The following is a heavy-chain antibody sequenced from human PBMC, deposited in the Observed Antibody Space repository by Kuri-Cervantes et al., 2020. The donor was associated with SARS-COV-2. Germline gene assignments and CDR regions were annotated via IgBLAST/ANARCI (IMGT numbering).Heavy chain of an antibody. J-gene: IGHJ4*02. CDR3: ASSRGYCSN. Sequence: GESLKISCSASGFTFRRNEMHWVRQAPGKGLEWVSYISSSSSTIYYADSVKGRFTISRDNAKNSLHLQMNSLRDEDTAVYYCASSRGYCSNWGQGTLVTVSS. D-gene: IGHD2-2*01. CDR2: ISSSSSTI. CDR1: GFTFRRNE. V-gene: IGHV3-48*02.